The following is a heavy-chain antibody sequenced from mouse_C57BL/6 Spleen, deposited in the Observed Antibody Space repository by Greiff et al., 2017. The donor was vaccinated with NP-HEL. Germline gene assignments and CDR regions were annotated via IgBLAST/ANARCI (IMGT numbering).Heavy chain of an antibody. CDR1: GYTFTTYP. CDR3: ARGGNRGFAYAMDY. V-gene: IGHV1-47*01. J-gene: IGHJ4*01. D-gene: IGHD2-1*01. Sequence: VKLMESGAELVKPGASVKMSCKASGYTFTTYPIEWMKQNHGKSLEWIGNFHPYNDDTKYYEKFKGKATLTVEKSSSTVYLELSRLTSDDSAVYYCARGGNRGFAYAMDYWGQGTSVTVSS. CDR2: FHPYNDDT.